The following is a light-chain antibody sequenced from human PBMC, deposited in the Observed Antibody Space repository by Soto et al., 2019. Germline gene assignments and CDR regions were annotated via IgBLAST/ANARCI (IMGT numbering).Light chain of an antibody. CDR2: DTS. J-gene: IGKJ1*01. CDR3: QQYNNWWT. Sequence: TQSPATLSVSPGERVTLSCRASQSLNSNLAWYQQRPGQAPRLLIYDTSTRATGIPARFSGSGSGTEFTLTISSLQSEDVAVYYCQQYNNWWTFGQGTKVEIK. CDR1: QSLNSN. V-gene: IGKV3-15*01.